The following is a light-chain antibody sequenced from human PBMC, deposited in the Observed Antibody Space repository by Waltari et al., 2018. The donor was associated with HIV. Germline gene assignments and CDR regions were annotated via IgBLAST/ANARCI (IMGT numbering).Light chain of an antibody. CDR2: KAS. CDR3: QQCNSYPYT. CDR1: QSVTYW. V-gene: IGKV1-5*03. J-gene: IGKJ2*01. Sequence: DIQMTQSPSTLSASVGDRVTITCRASQSVTYWLAWYQQKPGKAPNLLIYKASTLQSGVPSRFSGSGSGTEFSLTISSLQPDDFATYHCQQCNSYPYTFGQGTKLEIK.